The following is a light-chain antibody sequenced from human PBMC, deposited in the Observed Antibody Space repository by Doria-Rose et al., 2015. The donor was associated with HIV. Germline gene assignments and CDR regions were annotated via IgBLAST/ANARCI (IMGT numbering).Light chain of an antibody. J-gene: IGKJ1*01. CDR3: HQYGTSWT. CDR2: DGS. CDR1: QSFSSTY. V-gene: IGKV3-20*01. Sequence: TQSPGTLSLSPGERATLSCRASQSFSSTYSAWYQQKPGQAPSLLIYDGSTRATGIPDRFNASGSETDFTLTINRLEPEEFALYCCHQYGTSWTCGQGTKVEI.